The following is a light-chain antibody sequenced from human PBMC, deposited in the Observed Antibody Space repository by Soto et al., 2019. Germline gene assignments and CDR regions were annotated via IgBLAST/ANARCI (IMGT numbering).Light chain of an antibody. CDR2: NVS. V-gene: IGLV2-14*01. CDR1: SSDVGGYNY. CDR3: CSFAGSYTYV. Sequence: QSVLTQAASVSGSPGQSITISCTGTSSDVGGYNYVSWYQQFPGKVPKLLIYNVSNRPSGVSNRFSGSKSGNTASLTISGLQAEDEADYSCCSFAGSYTYVFGGGTKVTVL. J-gene: IGLJ1*01.